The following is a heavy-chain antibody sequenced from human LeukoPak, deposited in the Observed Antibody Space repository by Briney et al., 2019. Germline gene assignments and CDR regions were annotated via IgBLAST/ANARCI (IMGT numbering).Heavy chain of an antibody. CDR2: IKQDGSEK. Sequence: PGGSLRLSCAAPGFTFSSYWMSWVRQAPGKGLEWVANIKQDGSEKYYVDSVKGRFTISRDNAKNSLYLQMNSLRAEDTAVYYCASVSSGIAAAGTKDYYMDVWGKGTTVTVSS. J-gene: IGHJ6*03. V-gene: IGHV3-7*01. CDR3: ASVSSGIAAAGTKDYYMDV. CDR1: GFTFSSYW. D-gene: IGHD6-13*01.